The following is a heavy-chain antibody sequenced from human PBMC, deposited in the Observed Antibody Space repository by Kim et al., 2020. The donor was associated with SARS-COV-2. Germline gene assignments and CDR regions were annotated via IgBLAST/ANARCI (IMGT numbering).Heavy chain of an antibody. Sequence: SVKVSCKASGGTFSSYAISWVRQAPGQGLEWMGGIIPIFGTANYAQKFQGRVTITADESTSTAYMELSSLRSEDTAVYYCAREEFWQQLVEYYYYGMDVWGQGTTDTVSS. V-gene: IGHV1-69*13. CDR1: GGTFSSYA. J-gene: IGHJ6*02. CDR3: AREEFWQQLVEYYYYGMDV. CDR2: IIPIFGTA. D-gene: IGHD6-13*01.